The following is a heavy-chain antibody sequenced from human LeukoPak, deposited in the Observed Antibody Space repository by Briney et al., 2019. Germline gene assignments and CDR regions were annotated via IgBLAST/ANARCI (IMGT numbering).Heavy chain of an antibody. CDR2: ISSSSSTI. J-gene: IGHJ4*02. D-gene: IGHD3-22*01. CDR3: ARGAYYYED. CDR1: GFTFSSHS. V-gene: IGHV3-48*01. Sequence: GGSLRLSCAASGFTFSSHSMNWVRPAPGKGLEWVSYISSSSSTIYYADSVKGRFTISRDNAKNSLYLQMNSLRAEDTAVYYCARGAYYYEDWGQGTLVTVSS.